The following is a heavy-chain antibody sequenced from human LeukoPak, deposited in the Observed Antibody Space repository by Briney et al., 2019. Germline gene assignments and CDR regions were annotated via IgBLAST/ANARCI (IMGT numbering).Heavy chain of an antibody. V-gene: IGHV4-39*07. J-gene: IGHJ4*02. CDR2: IYYSGST. CDR1: GGSISSSSYY. D-gene: IGHD2-2*01. Sequence: SETLSLTCTVSGGSISSSSYYWGWIRQPPGKGLEWIGSIYYSGSTYYNPSLKSRVTISVDTSKNQFSLKLSSVTAADTAVYYCARGPYCSSTSCYHWGPGQFDYWGQGTLVTVSS. CDR3: ARGPYCSSTSCYHWGPGQFDY.